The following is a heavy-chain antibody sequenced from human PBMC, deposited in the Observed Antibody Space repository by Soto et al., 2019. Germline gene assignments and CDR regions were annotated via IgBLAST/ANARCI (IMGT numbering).Heavy chain of an antibody. CDR3: ARDEPTYCGGDCYSWDAFDI. J-gene: IGHJ3*02. CDR1: GYSFNTYW. D-gene: IGHD2-21*02. V-gene: IGHV5-51*01. CDR2: IYPGDSDT. Sequence: GESLKISCKGSGYSFNTYWIAWVRQMPGKGLEWMGIIYPGDSDTRYSPSFQGQVTMSADKSISTAYLQWTSLKASDTAIYYCARDEPTYCGGDCYSWDAFDIWGQGTMVTVSS.